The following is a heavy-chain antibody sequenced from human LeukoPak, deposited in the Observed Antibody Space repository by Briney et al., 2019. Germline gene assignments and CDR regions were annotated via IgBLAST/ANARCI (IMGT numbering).Heavy chain of an antibody. CDR3: AREMAPGYSSGWYDSWFDP. CDR2: ISAYNGNT. J-gene: IGHJ5*02. Sequence: GASVKVSCKASGYTFTGYYMHWVRQAPGQGLEWMGWISAYNGNTNYAQKLQGRVTVTTDTSTSTAYMELRSLRSDDTAVYYCAREMAPGYSSGWYDSWFDPWGQGTLVTVSS. V-gene: IGHV1-18*04. CDR1: GYTFTGYY. D-gene: IGHD6-19*01.